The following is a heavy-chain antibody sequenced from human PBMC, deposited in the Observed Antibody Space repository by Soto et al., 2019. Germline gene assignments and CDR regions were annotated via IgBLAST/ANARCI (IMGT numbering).Heavy chain of an antibody. CDR3: ARSWGSSRFDY. D-gene: IGHD3-16*01. CDR2: IFWDDDE. Sequence: SGPTLVNPTQTLTLTCTFSGVSLNSTGVGVGWIRQPPGKALEWLVLIFWDDDERYSPALKSRLTITKDTSKNQVALTMTNMDPLDTATYYCARSWGSSRFDYWGQGTLVTVSS. J-gene: IGHJ4*02. CDR1: GVSLNSTGVG. V-gene: IGHV2-5*02.